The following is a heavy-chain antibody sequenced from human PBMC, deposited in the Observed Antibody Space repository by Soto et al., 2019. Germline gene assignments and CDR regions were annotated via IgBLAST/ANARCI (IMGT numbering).Heavy chain of an antibody. D-gene: IGHD6-19*01. V-gene: IGHV1-69*13. J-gene: IGHJ6*02. CDR2: IIPIFGTA. Sequence: GASVKVSCKASGGTFSSYAISWVRQAPGQGLEWMGGIIPIFGTANYAQKFQGRVTITADESTSTAYMELSSLRSEDTAVYYCAREESGWSYYYYGMDVWGQETTVTVSS. CDR3: AREESGWSYYYYGMDV. CDR1: GGTFSSYA.